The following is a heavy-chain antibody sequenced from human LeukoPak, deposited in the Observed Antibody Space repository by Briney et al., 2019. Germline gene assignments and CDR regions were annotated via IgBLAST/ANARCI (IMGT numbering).Heavy chain of an antibody. D-gene: IGHD2-8*01. V-gene: IGHV3-20*04. CDR1: GFTFDDYG. CDR2: INWNGGST. J-gene: IGHJ4*02. CDR3: ARDWYCTNGVCGYDY. Sequence: GGSPRLSCAASGFTFDDYGMSWVRQAPGKGLEWVSGINWNGGSTGYADSVKGRFTISRDNAKNSLYLQMNSLRAENTALYYCARDWYCTNGVCGYDYWGQGTLVTVSS.